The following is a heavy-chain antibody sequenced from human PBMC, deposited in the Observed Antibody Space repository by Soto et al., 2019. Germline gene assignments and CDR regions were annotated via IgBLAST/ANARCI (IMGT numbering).Heavy chain of an antibody. CDR3: ARYLNLGLAAG. D-gene: IGHD6-13*01. J-gene: IGHJ4*02. CDR1: GYTFTSYG. V-gene: IGHV1-18*01. CDR2: ISAYNGNK. Sequence: QVQLVQAGAEVKKPGASVKVSCKASGYTFTSYGISWVRQAPGQGLEWMGWISAYNGNKKYAQKFQGRVTMTTDTATRTAYMELRSLRSDDTAVYYCARYLNLGLAAGWGQGTLVTVSS.